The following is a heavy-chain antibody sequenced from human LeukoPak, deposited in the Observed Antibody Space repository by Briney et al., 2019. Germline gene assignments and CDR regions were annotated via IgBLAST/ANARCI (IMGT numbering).Heavy chain of an antibody. CDR2: IYYSGST. J-gene: IGHJ3*02. D-gene: IGHD3-3*01. CDR1: GGSISSYY. Sequence: KASETLSLTCTVSGGSISSYYWSWIRQPPGKGLEWIGYIYYSGSTNYNPSLKSRVTISVDTSKNQFSLKLSSVTAADTAVYYCARAFGVALNDAFDIWGQGTMVTVSS. V-gene: IGHV4-59*01. CDR3: ARAFGVALNDAFDI.